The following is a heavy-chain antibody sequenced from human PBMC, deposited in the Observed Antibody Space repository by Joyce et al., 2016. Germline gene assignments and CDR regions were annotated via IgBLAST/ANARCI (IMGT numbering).Heavy chain of an antibody. Sequence: QVQLQELGPGLVKPSETLSLTCTVSGGSISIHYWSWIRQPPGKRLEWMGYIYYSGSTNYNHSLKSRVTISVDTSKNQFSLKLRSVSAADTAVYYCARGLGTPYGMDVWGQGTTVTVSS. CDR2: IYYSGST. J-gene: IGHJ6*02. CDR3: ARGLGTPYGMDV. CDR1: GGSISIHY. D-gene: IGHD7-27*01. V-gene: IGHV4-59*11.